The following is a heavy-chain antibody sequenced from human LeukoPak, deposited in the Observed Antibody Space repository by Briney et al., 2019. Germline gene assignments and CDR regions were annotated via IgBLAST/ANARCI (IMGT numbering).Heavy chain of an antibody. CDR2: IYPGNSDT. Sequence: GESLKISCKGSGYSFTSYWIGWVRQMPGKGLERMGIIYPGNSDTRYSPSFQGQVTISADKSISTAYLQWSSLKASDTAMYYCARPFDDSSGPDAFDIWGQGTMVTVSS. D-gene: IGHD3-22*01. V-gene: IGHV5-51*01. CDR1: GYSFTSYW. CDR3: ARPFDDSSGPDAFDI. J-gene: IGHJ3*02.